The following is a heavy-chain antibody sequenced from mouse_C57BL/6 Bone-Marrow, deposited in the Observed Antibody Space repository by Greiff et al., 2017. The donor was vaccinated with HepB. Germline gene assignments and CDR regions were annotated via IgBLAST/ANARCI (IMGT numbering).Heavy chain of an antibody. CDR3: AREGGGYYVGYWYFDV. Sequence: DVKLVESGGGLVKPGGSLKLSCAASGFTFSSYAMSWVRQTPEKRPEWVATISDGGSYTYYPDNVKGRFTISRDNAKNNLYLQMSHLKSEDTAMYYCAREGGGYYVGYWYFDVWGTGTTVTVSS. D-gene: IGHD2-3*01. CDR2: ISDGGSYT. J-gene: IGHJ1*03. CDR1: GFTFSSYA. V-gene: IGHV5-4*01.